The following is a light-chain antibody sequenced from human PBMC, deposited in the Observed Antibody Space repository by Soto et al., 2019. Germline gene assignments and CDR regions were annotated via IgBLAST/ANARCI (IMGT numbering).Light chain of an antibody. CDR3: SSYTRSRTLAV. CDR1: SSDVGGYNY. V-gene: IGLV2-14*01. CDR2: DVS. Sequence: QSVLTQPASVSGSPGQSITISCTETSSDVGGYNYVSWYQQHPGKAPKLMIYDVSNRPSGVSNRFSGSKSGNTASLTISGLQAEDEADYYCSSYTRSRTLAVFGTGTKVTVL. J-gene: IGLJ1*01.